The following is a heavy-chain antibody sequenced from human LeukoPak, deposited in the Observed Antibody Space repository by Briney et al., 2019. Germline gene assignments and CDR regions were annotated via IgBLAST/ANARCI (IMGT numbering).Heavy chain of an antibody. V-gene: IGHV3-23*01. J-gene: IGHJ4*02. CDR1: GFTFSSYT. D-gene: IGHD1-26*01. Sequence: PGGSLRLSCAASGFTFSSYTMTWVRQAPGKGLEWVSSISSSGSTFYADSVKGRFTITRDISKNTLNLQMNSLRAEDTAVYYCARDRSVASVGLLDSLGQGALVTVSS. CDR3: ARDRSVASVGLLDS. CDR2: ISSSGST.